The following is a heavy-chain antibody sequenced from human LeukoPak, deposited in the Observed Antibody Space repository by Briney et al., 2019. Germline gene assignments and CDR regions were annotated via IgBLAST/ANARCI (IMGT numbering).Heavy chain of an antibody. CDR2: IIPIFGTA. J-gene: IGHJ6*03. CDR3: VRGTYSVYELGSYMDV. V-gene: IGHV1-69*13. CDR1: GGTFSSYA. D-gene: IGHD5/OR15-5a*01. Sequence: ASVKVSCKASGGTFSSYAISWVRQAPGRGLEWMGGIIPIFGTANYAQKFQGRVTITADESTSTAYMELSSLRSEDTAVYYCVRGTYSVYELGSYMDVWGKGTTVTVSS.